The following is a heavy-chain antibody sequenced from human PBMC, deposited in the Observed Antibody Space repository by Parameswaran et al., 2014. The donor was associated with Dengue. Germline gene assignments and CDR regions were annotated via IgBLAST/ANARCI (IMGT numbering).Heavy chain of an antibody. V-gene: IGHV3-23*01. Sequence: GESLKISCAASGFTFSSYAMSWVRQAPGKGLEWVSAISGSGGSTYYADSVKGRFTISRDNSKNTLYLQMNSLRAEDTAVYYCAKDLSFDFWSGYYYYYGMDVWGQGTTVTVSS. CDR1: GFTFSSYA. J-gene: IGHJ6*02. CDR2: ISGSGGST. CDR3: AKDLSFDFWSGYYYYYGMDV. D-gene: IGHD3-3*01.